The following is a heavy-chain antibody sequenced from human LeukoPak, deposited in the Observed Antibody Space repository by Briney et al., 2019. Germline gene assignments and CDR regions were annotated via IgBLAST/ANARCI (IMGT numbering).Heavy chain of an antibody. J-gene: IGHJ6*02. V-gene: IGHV3-21*01. CDR1: GLTFSSYS. Sequence: AGGSLRLSCAASGLTFSSYSMNWVRQAPGKGLEWVSSISSSSSYIYYADSVKGRFTISRDNAKNSLYLQMNSLRAEDTAVYYCARDYYCSSTSCYNYGMDVWGQGTTVTVSS. D-gene: IGHD2-2*01. CDR3: ARDYYCSSTSCYNYGMDV. CDR2: ISSSSSYI.